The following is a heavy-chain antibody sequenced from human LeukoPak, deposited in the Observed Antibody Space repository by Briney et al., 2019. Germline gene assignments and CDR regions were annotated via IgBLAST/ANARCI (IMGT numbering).Heavy chain of an antibody. CDR2: IYPGDSDT. Sequence: GESLKISCKGSGYSFTSYWIGWVRQIPGKGLEWMGIIYPGDSDTRYSPSFQGQVTISADKSISTAYLQWSSLKASETAMYYCARQRVDTGLDYWGQGTLVTVSS. V-gene: IGHV5-51*01. CDR3: ARQRVDTGLDY. D-gene: IGHD5-18*01. CDR1: GYSFTSYW. J-gene: IGHJ4*02.